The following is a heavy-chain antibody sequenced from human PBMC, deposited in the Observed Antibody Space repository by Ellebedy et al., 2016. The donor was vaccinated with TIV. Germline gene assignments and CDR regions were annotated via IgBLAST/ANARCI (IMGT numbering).Heavy chain of an antibody. D-gene: IGHD2-2*01. Sequence: ASVKVSXXASGYTFTDYYMHWVRQAPGQGLEWMGWINPNSGGTHFAPKFQGRVTLTRDTFISTAYMELNSLTFDDTAVYYCARVHLPSSNLWYFDLWGRGTQVTVSS. J-gene: IGHJ2*01. V-gene: IGHV1-2*02. CDR3: ARVHLPSSNLWYFDL. CDR1: GYTFTDYY. CDR2: INPNSGGT.